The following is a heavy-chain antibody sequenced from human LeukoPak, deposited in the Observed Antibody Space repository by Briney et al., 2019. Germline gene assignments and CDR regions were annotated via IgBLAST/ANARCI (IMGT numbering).Heavy chain of an antibody. Sequence: GASVKVSCKASGYTFTSYYIHWVRQAPGQGPEWMGIIYPSGGSTTYAQKFQGRVTMTRDMSTSTAYMELRSLRSDDTAVYYCARVLKTTVTTIWAYYYYYMDVWGKGTTVTVSS. D-gene: IGHD4-17*01. CDR1: GYTFTSYY. V-gene: IGHV1-46*01. CDR3: ARVLKTTVTTIWAYYYYYMDV. CDR2: IYPSGGST. J-gene: IGHJ6*03.